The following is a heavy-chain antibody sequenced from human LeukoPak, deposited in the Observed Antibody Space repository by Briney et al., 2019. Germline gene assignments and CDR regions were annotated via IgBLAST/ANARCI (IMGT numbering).Heavy chain of an antibody. CDR2: IYYSGST. CDR1: GGSISSYY. V-gene: IGHV4-59*01. Sequence: SETLSLTCTVSGGSISSYYWSWIRQPPGKGLEWIGYIYYSGSTNYNPSLKSRVTISVDTSKNQFSLKLSSVTAADTAVYYCAADRLQQQLVEYYYYYMDVWGKGTTVTVSS. J-gene: IGHJ6*03. D-gene: IGHD6-13*01. CDR3: AADRLQQQLVEYYYYYMDV.